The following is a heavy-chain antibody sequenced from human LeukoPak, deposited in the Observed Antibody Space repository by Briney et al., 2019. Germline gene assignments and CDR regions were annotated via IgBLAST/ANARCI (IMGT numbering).Heavy chain of an antibody. Sequence: GGSLRLSCAASGFTFSSYWMSWVRQAPGKGLEWVANIKQDGSEKYYVDSVKGRFTISRDNAKNSLYLQMNSLRAEDTAVYYCARLGYDFWSGYPYYFDYWGQGTLVTVSS. J-gene: IGHJ4*02. CDR2: IKQDGSEK. D-gene: IGHD3-3*01. V-gene: IGHV3-7*01. CDR1: GFTFSSYW. CDR3: ARLGYDFWSGYPYYFDY.